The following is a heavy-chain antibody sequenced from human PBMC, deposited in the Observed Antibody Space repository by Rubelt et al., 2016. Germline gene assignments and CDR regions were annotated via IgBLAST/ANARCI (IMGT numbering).Heavy chain of an antibody. CDR2: INAGNGNT. J-gene: IGHJ6*02. D-gene: IGHD6-19*01. Sequence: QVQLVQSGAEVKKPEASVKVSCKASGYTFTSYAMHWVRQAPGQRLEWMGWINAGNGNTKYSQKFQGRVTITRDTYASTAYMELSSLRSEDTAVYYCACQGVDESGWLPNFYYYYGMDVWGQGTTVTVSS. CDR1: GYTFTSYA. CDR3: ACQGVDESGWLPNFYYYYGMDV. V-gene: IGHV1-3*01.